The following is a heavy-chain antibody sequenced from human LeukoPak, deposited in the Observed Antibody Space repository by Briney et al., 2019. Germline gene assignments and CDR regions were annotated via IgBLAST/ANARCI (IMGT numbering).Heavy chain of an antibody. CDR1: GFSFSTSL. Sequence: GGSLRLSCVASGFSFSTSLMGWVRQAPGKGLEWVSAISGGGETTYYADSVRGRFTISRDNSESTLYLRMDSLGADDTAVYYCAKVREAWDYWGQGTQVTVSS. CDR2: ISGGGETT. D-gene: IGHD5-24*01. V-gene: IGHV3-23*01. CDR3: AKVREAWDY. J-gene: IGHJ4*02.